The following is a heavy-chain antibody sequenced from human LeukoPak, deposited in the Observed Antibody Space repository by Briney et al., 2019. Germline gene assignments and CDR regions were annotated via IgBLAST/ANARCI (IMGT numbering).Heavy chain of an antibody. CDR3: AKGGKWDVTPFDY. J-gene: IGHJ4*02. CDR1: GFTFSSYS. CDR2: ISSSSSYI. D-gene: IGHD1-26*01. Sequence: GGSLRLSCAASGFTFSSYSMNWVRQAPGKGLEWVSSISSSSSYIYYADSVKGRFTISRDNSKNKLYLQVNSLRAEDTAVYYCAKGGKWDVTPFDYWGQGTLVTVSS. V-gene: IGHV3-21*04.